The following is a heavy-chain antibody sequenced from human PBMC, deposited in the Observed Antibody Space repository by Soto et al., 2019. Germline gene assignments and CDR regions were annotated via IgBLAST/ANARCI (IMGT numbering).Heavy chain of an antibody. CDR2: ISGSGTTI. Sequence: QVQLVESGGGLVKPGGSLRLSCAASGFSFSDHYMTWIRQPPGKGLEWVSYISGSGTTIYYADSVKGRFTVSRDNARNSLYLQMNSLRAEDTAFYYCASDPYYYASGYWGQGTLVTVSS. J-gene: IGHJ4*02. CDR3: ASDPYYYASGY. CDR1: GFSFSDHY. V-gene: IGHV3-11*01. D-gene: IGHD3-10*01.